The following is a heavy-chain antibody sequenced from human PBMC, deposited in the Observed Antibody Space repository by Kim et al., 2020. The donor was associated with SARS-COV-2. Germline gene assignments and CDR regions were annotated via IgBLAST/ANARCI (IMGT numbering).Heavy chain of an antibody. CDR3: ARDFYSSGWNTVYYYGMDV. CDR1: GGSISSSSYY. CDR2: IYYSGST. V-gene: IGHV4-39*07. D-gene: IGHD6-19*01. J-gene: IGHJ6*02. Sequence: SETLSLTCTVSGGSISSSSYYWGWIRQPPGKGLEWIGSIYYSGSTYYNPSLKSRVTISVDTSKNQLSLKLSSVTAADTAVYYCARDFYSSGWNTVYYYGMDVWGQGTTVTVSS.